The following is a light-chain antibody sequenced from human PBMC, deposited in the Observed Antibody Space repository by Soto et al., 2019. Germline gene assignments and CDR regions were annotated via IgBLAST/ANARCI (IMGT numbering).Light chain of an antibody. CDR2: GAS. Sequence: DLHMPQSPSTLSASVGARVNITFRANDTIEVWVAWYQQKAGKAPKLLIYGASILEGGVPSRFSGDGSGSEFICTITSLPTDDFANYYWQQYKAFPRTVGQGTRV. V-gene: IGKV1-5*01. CDR3: QQYKAFPRT. J-gene: IGKJ1*01. CDR1: DTIEVW.